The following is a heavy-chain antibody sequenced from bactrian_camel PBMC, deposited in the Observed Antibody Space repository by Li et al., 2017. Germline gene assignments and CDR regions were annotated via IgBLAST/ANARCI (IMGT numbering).Heavy chain of an antibody. CDR3: AATGLFGGRYCPTTAFRF. J-gene: IGHJ6*01. Sequence: HVQLVESGGGSVQAGGSLTLSCAASGYTYSNGCMGWFRQAPGREREGVAAIDSSGDTSYSGSVKGRYTISQDSAKDTLFLQMDSLRPEDTAMYYCAATGLFGGRYCPTTAFRFWGQGTQVTVS. CDR2: IDSSGDT. CDR1: GYTYSNGC. D-gene: IGHD2*01. V-gene: IGHV3S26*01.